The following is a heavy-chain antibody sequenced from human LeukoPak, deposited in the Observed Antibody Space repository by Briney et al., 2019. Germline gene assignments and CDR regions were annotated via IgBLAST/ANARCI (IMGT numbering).Heavy chain of an antibody. D-gene: IGHD3-10*01. J-gene: IGHJ4*02. CDR1: GFTFSSYS. CDR3: ARDMRSMKLWYYFDY. Sequence: PGRSLRLSCAASGFTFSSYSMNWVRQAPGKGLEWVSSISSSSSYIYYADSVKGRFTISRDNAKNSLYLQMNSLRAEDTAVYYCARDMRSMKLWYYFDYWGQGTLVTVSS. CDR2: ISSSSSYI. V-gene: IGHV3-21*01.